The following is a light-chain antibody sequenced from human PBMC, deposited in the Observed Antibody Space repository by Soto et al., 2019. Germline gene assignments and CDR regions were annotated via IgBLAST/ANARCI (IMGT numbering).Light chain of an antibody. CDR3: CSYAGSYTWV. J-gene: IGLJ3*02. Sequence: QSVLTQPPSVSAAPGQKVTISCSGSSSNIGSSYVSWYQQLPGTAPKLLIYDNNKRPSGIPDRFSGSKSGTSATLGITGLQTGDEADYYCCSYAGSYTWVFGGGTKLTVL. CDR1: SSNIGSSY. V-gene: IGLV1-51*01. CDR2: DNN.